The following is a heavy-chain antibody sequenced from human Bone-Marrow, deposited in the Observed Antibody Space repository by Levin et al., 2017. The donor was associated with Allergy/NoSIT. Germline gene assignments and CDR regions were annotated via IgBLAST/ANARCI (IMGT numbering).Heavy chain of an antibody. CDR2: LSYDGTIE. V-gene: IGHV3-30*03. D-gene: IGHD6-13*01. CDR3: AREAIAADY. CDR1: GFTFENHG. J-gene: IGHJ4*02. Sequence: SCVGSGFTFENHGIHWVRQAPGKGLEWVSVLSYDGTIEYYVDSVKGRFTISRDNSKNTVYLQMNNLRAEDTAVYYCAREAIAADYWGQGALVTVSS.